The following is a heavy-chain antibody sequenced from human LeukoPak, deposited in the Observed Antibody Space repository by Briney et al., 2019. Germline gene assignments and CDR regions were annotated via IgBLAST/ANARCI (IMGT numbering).Heavy chain of an antibody. CDR1: GGSISSYY. V-gene: IGHV4-59*01. CDR2: IYYSGST. D-gene: IGHD5-18*01. Sequence: SETLSLTCTVSGGSISSYYWSWIRQPPGKGLEWIGYIYYSGSTNYNPSLKSRVTISVDTSKNQFSLKLSSVTAADTAVYYCAKGGYSYGIDYWGQGTLVTVSS. J-gene: IGHJ4*02. CDR3: AKGGYSYGIDY.